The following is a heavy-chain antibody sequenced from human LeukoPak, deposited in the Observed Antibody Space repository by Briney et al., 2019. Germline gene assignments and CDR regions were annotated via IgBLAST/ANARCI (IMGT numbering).Heavy chain of an antibody. J-gene: IGHJ6*02. Sequence: ASVKVSCKASGYTFTSYGISWVRQAPGQGLEWMGWISAYNGNTNYAQKLQGRVTMTTDTSTSTAYMELRSLRSDDTAVYYCARTELGSGRYGTDVWGQGTTVTVSS. CDR1: GYTFTSYG. D-gene: IGHD3-10*01. V-gene: IGHV1-18*01. CDR3: ARTELGSGRYGTDV. CDR2: ISAYNGNT.